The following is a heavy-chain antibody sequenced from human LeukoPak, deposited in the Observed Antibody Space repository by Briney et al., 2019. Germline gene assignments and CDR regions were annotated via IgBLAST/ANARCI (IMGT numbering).Heavy chain of an antibody. CDR2: ISDGGETT. J-gene: IGHJ4*02. Sequence: PGGSLRLSCAASVFTSNTYAMNWVRHAPGKGLECVSPISDGGETTYYADSAKGWFTISRDNSQNTLYLQMNSLRAEHTAVYYCARDYADYVGYFFFDYWGQGTLVTVSS. CDR1: VFTSNTYA. D-gene: IGHD4-17*01. CDR3: ARDYADYVGYFFFDY. V-gene: IGHV3-23*01.